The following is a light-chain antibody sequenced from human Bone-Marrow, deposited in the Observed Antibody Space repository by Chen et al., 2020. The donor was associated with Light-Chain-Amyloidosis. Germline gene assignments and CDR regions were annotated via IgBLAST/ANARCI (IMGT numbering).Light chain of an antibody. CDR2: GAS. CDR3: QQYGSSPFT. V-gene: IGKV3-20*01. CDR1: QSVSSSS. J-gene: IGKJ3*01. Sequence: EIVLTQSPCTLSLSPGESATLSCRASQSVSSSSLAWYQQKPGQAPRLLVHGASSRATGVPDRFSGSGSGTDFTLTISRLEPEDFAMYYCQQYGSSPFTFGPGTKVDIK.